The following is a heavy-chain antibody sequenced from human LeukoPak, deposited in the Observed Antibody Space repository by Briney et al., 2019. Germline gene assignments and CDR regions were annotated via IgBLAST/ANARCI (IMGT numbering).Heavy chain of an antibody. Sequence: SETLSLTCTVSGDPINSRSYYWDWIRQPPGKGLEWIGNLYYGGNTHYNPSLKSRVTISADTSNNQFSLKLSSVTAADTAVYYCARVTPISPLDYWGQGTLVTVSS. J-gene: IGHJ4*02. D-gene: IGHD2-15*01. CDR3: ARVTPISPLDY. V-gene: IGHV4-39*07. CDR2: LYYGGNT. CDR1: GDPINSRSYY.